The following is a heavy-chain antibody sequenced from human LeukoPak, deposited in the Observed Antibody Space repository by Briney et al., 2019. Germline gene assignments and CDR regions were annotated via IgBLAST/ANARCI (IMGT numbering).Heavy chain of an antibody. CDR1: GGSISSYY. CDR2: IYYSGST. D-gene: IGHD5-12*01. J-gene: IGHJ4*02. V-gene: IGHV4-59*01. Sequence: SETLSLTCTVSGGSISSYYWSWIRQPPGKGLEWIGYIYYSGSTNYNPSLKSRVTISVDTSKNQFSLKLSSVTAADTAVYYCARVDQVDYFDYWAREPWSPSPQ. CDR3: ARVDQVDYFDY.